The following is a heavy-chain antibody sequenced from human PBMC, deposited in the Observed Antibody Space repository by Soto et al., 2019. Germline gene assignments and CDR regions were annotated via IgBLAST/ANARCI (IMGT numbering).Heavy chain of an antibody. V-gene: IGHV3-7*01. CDR1: GFTFSSYW. Sequence: EVQLVESGGGLVQPGGSLRLSCAASGFTFSSYWMSWVRQAPGKGLEWVANIKQDGSEKYYVDSVKGRFTISRDNAKNSLYLQMNSLRAEDTAVYYCARDVTPVHIAAPVGALNWFDPWGQGTLVTVSS. CDR2: IKQDGSEK. J-gene: IGHJ5*02. CDR3: ARDVTPVHIAAPVGALNWFDP. D-gene: IGHD6-13*01.